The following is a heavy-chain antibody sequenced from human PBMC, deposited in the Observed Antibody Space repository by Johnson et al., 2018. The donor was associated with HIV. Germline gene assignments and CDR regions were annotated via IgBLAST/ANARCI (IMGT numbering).Heavy chain of an antibody. CDR2: IGTAGDT. V-gene: IGHV3-13*01. D-gene: IGHD6-13*01. Sequence: VQLVESGGGLVQPGGSLRLSCAASGFTFSSYGMHWVRQATGKGLEWVSAIGTAGDTYYPGSVKGRFTISRDSSKNTLYLQMNSLRAEDTAVYYCAKDWGIAAAGTDAFDIWGQGTMVTVSS. J-gene: IGHJ3*02. CDR1: GFTFSSYG. CDR3: AKDWGIAAAGTDAFDI.